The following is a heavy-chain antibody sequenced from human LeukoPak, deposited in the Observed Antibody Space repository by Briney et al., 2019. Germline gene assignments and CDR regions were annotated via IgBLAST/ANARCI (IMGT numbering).Heavy chain of an antibody. D-gene: IGHD2-15*01. CDR2: IIPIFGTA. CDR3: ARSHLGATQPFDY. CDR1: GGTFISYA. J-gene: IGHJ4*02. Sequence: ASVKVSCKASGGTFISYAISWVRQAPGQGLEWMGGIIPIFGTANYAQKFQGRVTITADESTSTAYMELSSLSSEDTAVYYCARSHLGATQPFDYWGQGTLVTVSS. V-gene: IGHV1-69*01.